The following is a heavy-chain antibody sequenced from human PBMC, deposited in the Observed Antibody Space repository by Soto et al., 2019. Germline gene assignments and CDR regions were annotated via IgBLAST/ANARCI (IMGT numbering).Heavy chain of an antibody. CDR2: VSSDGSDH. J-gene: IGHJ6*02. Sequence: PGGSLRFSCAASGFSFSSYAMHWVRQAPGKGLEWVAVVSSDGSDHYYAESVKGRFVISRDNSKSTLYLQMNSLRPEDTAVYFCARPTATIPSYYFYGLDVWGQGTTVTVSS. CDR1: GFSFSSYA. V-gene: IGHV3-30*09. CDR3: ARPTATIPSYYFYGLDV. D-gene: IGHD1-26*01.